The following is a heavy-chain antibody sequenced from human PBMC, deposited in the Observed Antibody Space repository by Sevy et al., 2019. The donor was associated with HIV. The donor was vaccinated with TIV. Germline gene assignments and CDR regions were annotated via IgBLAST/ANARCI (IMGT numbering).Heavy chain of an antibody. CDR1: TFSVTDNY. Sequence: GGSLRLSCAASTFSVTDNYMSWVRQAPGKGLEWVSTIYSGGSTFYACSVKGRFTISRDNSKNTLYLQMNSLRAEDTAVYYCARDRYYDASGYYYYYYGLDVWGQGTTVTVSS. J-gene: IGHJ6*02. V-gene: IGHV3-66*01. CDR2: IYSGGST. CDR3: ARDRYYDASGYYYYYYGLDV. D-gene: IGHD3-22*01.